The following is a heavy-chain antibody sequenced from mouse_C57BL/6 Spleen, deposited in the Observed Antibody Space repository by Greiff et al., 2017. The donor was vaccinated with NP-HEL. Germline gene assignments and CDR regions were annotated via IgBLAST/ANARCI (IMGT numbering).Heavy chain of an antibody. CDR3: ARNLGSTVVASMDY. J-gene: IGHJ4*01. V-gene: IGHV2-2*01. CDR2: IWSGGST. CDR1: GFSLTSYG. D-gene: IGHD1-1*01. Sequence: VMLVESGPGLVQPSQSLSITCTVSGFSLTSYGVHWVRQSPGKGLEWLGVIWSGGSTDYNAAFISRLSISKDNSKSQVFFKMNSLQADDTAIYYCARNLGSTVVASMDYWGQGTSVTVSS.